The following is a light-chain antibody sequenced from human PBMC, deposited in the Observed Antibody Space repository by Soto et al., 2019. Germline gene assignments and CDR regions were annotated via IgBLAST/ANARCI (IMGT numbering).Light chain of an antibody. V-gene: IGLV2-14*01. CDR2: EVS. CDR1: SSNIGAGYD. J-gene: IGLJ1*01. Sequence: QSVLTQPPSVSGAPGQRVTISCTGSSSNIGAGYDVHWYQQHPGKAPKLMIYEVSNRPSGVSNRFSGSKSGNTASLTISGLQAEDEADYYCSSYTSSSTYVFGNGTKVTV. CDR3: SSYTSSSTYV.